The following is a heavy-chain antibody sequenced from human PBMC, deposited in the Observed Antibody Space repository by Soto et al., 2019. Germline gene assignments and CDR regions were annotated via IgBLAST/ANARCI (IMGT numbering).Heavy chain of an antibody. V-gene: IGHV4-30-2*01. CDR3: ARAHYGDYGYGMDV. CDR2: IYHSGST. Sequence: SETLSLTCAVSGGSMSSGGYFWSWIRQPPGKGLEWIGYIYHSGSTYYNPSLKSRVTISVDRSKNQFSLKLSSVTAADTAVYYCARAHYGDYGYGMDVWGQGTTVTVSS. J-gene: IGHJ6*02. D-gene: IGHD4-17*01. CDR1: GGSMSSGGYF.